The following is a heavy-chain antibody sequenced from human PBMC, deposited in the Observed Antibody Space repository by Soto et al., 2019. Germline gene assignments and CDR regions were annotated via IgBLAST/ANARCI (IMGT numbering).Heavy chain of an antibody. CDR1: GFTFRSYA. CDR2: SSGSGGST. J-gene: IGHJ6*02. CDR3: AKGLAAAGYYYYGMDV. D-gene: IGHD6-13*01. V-gene: IGHV3-23*01. Sequence: PGGSLRLACAASGFTFRSYAMSWVRQAPGKGLEWVSASSGSGGSTYYADSVKGRFTISRDNSKNTLYLQMNSLRVEDTAVYYCAKGLAAAGYYYYGMDVRGHGTTVTVS.